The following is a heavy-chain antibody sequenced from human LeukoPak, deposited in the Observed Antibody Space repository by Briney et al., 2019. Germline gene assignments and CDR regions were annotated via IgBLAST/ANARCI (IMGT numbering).Heavy chain of an antibody. CDR3: ARDRAATTTVFDY. CDR2: IYYSGST. D-gene: IGHD4-17*01. CDR1: GGSISSSSYY. J-gene: IGHJ4*02. Sequence: SETLSLTCTVSGGSISSSSYYWGWIRQPPGKGLEWIGSIYYSGSTYYNPSLKSRVTISVDTSKNQFSLKLSSVTAADTAVYYCARDRAATTTVFDYWGQGTLVTVSS. V-gene: IGHV4-39*07.